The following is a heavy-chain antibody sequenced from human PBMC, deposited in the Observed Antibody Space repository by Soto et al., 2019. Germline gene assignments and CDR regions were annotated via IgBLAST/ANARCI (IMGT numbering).Heavy chain of an antibody. J-gene: IGHJ4*02. CDR3: ARGTSCCGYDY. CDR2: INHSGST. V-gene: IGHV4-34*01. CDR1: GGSFSGYY. D-gene: IGHD2-2*01. Sequence: PSETLSLTCAVYGGSFSGYYWSWIRQPPGKGLEWIGEINHSGSTNYNPSLKSRVTISVDTSKNQFSLKLSSVTAADTAVDYCARGTSCCGYDYWGQGALVTVSS.